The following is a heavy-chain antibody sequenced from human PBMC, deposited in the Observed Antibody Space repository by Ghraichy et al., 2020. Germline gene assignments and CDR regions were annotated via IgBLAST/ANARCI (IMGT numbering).Heavy chain of an antibody. V-gene: IGHV4-59*01. CDR3: ARDYGGNSYYYYGMDV. CDR1: GCSISSYY. CDR2: IYYSGST. J-gene: IGHJ6*02. D-gene: IGHD4-23*01. Sequence: SQTLSLTCTVSGCSISSYYWSWIRQPPGKGLEWIGYIYYSGSTNYNPSLKSRVTISVDTSKNQFSLKLSSVTAADTAVYYCARDYGGNSYYYYGMDVWGQGTTVTVSS.